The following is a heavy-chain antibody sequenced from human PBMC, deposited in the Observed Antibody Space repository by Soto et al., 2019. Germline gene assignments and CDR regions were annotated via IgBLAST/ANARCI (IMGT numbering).Heavy chain of an antibody. D-gene: IGHD2-2*01. CDR2: VNHSGTT. V-gene: IGHV4-34*01. J-gene: IGHJ4*02. CDR3: ARGIGYCSSINCYSSRRLRFDS. CDR1: GGSFSGYY. Sequence: QVQLQQWGAGLLKPSETLSLTCAVYGGSFSGYYWTWIRQSPEKWLEWIGEVNHSGTTYYNPSLKTRVTISVHTPKNQFSLTMSSVTAADAAVYYCARGIGYCSSINCYSSRRLRFDSWGQGTLVTVSS.